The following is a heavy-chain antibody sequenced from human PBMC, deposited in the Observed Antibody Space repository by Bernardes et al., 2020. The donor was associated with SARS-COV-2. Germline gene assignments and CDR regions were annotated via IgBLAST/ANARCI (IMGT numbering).Heavy chain of an antibody. Sequence: GGSLSLSCAASGFTFSSYAMSWVRQAPGKGLEWVSAISGCTTTIYYADSVKGRFTISRDNSKNTLYLQMNSLRAEDTAVYYCAKLWFGDASYWGQGTRVTVSS. CDR2: ISGCTTTI. CDR1: GFTFSSYA. D-gene: IGHD3-10*01. CDR3: AKLWFGDASY. V-gene: IGHV3-23*01. J-gene: IGHJ4*02.